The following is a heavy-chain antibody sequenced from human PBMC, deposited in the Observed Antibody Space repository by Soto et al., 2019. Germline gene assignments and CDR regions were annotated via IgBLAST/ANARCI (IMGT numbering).Heavy chain of an antibody. CDR3: VKDFYYYDSSGYYYPGGPFDI. J-gene: IGHJ3*02. CDR1: GFTFSSYA. D-gene: IGHD3-22*01. V-gene: IGHV3-23*01. Sequence: GGSLRLSCAASGFTFSSYAMSWVRQAPGKGLEWVSAISGSGGSTYYADSVKGRFTISRDNSKNTLYLQMNSLRAEDTAVYYCVKDFYYYDSSGYYYPGGPFDIWGQGTMVTVSS. CDR2: ISGSGGST.